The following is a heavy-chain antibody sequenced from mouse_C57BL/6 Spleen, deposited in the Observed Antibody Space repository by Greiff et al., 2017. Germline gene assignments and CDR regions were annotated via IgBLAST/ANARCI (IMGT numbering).Heavy chain of an antibody. Sequence: ESGPGLVKPSQSLSLTCSVTGYSITSGYYWNWIRQFPGNKLEWMGYISYDGSNNYHPSLQNRISITRDTSKNQFFLKLNSVTTEDTATYYCARGNYDYDGPHWYFDVWGTGTTVTVSS. J-gene: IGHJ1*03. CDR3: ARGNYDYDGPHWYFDV. V-gene: IGHV3-6*01. CDR1: GYSITSGYY. D-gene: IGHD2-4*01. CDR2: ISYDGSN.